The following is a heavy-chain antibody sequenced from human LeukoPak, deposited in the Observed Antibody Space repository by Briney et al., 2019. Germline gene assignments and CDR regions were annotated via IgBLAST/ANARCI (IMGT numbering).Heavy chain of an antibody. CDR3: ARYAADGHTLEY. CDR1: GGSITSYY. D-gene: IGHD5-24*01. CDR2: IYYNGDT. Sequence: PSETLSLTCTVSGGSITSYYWSWIRQSPGKGLEWIGYIYYNGDTKYNPSLKSRATISVASSKDHFSLWLTSVTAADTAVYYCARYAADGHTLEYWGQGILVTVSS. V-gene: IGHV4-59*01. J-gene: IGHJ4*02.